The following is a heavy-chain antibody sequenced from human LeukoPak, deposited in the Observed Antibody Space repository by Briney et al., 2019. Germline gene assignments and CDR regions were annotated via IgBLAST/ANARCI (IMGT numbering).Heavy chain of an antibody. CDR2: INTDGSST. Sequence: PGGSLRLSCAASGFTFSSYWMYWVRQAPGKGLVWVSGINTDGSSTHYADSVKGRFTISRDNAKNTLYLQMNSLRAEDTAVYYCARDLTGNDFDYWGQGTLVTVSS. CDR3: ARDLTGNDFDY. J-gene: IGHJ4*02. V-gene: IGHV3-74*01. D-gene: IGHD2-8*02. CDR1: GFTFSSYW.